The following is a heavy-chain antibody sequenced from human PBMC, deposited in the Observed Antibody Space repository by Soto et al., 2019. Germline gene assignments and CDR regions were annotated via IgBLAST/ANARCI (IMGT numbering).Heavy chain of an antibody. D-gene: IGHD1-26*01. CDR2: ITAYNGNT. V-gene: IGHV1-18*01. J-gene: IGHJ5*02. Sequence: QVQVVQSGAEVKEPGASVTVSCKASGYIFSSYGITWVRQAPGQGLEWMGWITAYNGNTNYAQKLQGRVTMTTDTPTSTAYMELRSLTSDDTAVYYCARGGVGSSSAWFDPWGQGTLVTVSS. CDR1: GYIFSSYG. CDR3: ARGGVGSSSAWFDP.